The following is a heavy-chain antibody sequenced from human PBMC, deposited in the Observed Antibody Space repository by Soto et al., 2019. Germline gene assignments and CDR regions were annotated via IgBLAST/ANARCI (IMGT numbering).Heavy chain of an antibody. CDR3: TTDSYISTVVVRFDY. D-gene: IGHD2-15*01. Sequence: GGSLRLSCAASGFTFSNAWINWVRQPPGKGLEWVGRIKSKNNGGTTDFAAPVKGRFAISRDDSQNMVFLQMNSLRTEDTATYYCTTDSYISTVVVRFDYWGHGTLVTVSS. J-gene: IGHJ4*03. V-gene: IGHV3-15*07. CDR1: GFTFSNAW. CDR2: IKSKNNGGTT.